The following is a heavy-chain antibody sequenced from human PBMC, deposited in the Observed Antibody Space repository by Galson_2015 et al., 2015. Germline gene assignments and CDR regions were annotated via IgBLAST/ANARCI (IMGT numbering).Heavy chain of an antibody. D-gene: IGHD3-22*01. Sequence: SLRLSCAASGFTVSSNYMSWVRQAPGKGLEWVSVIYSGGSTYYADSVKGRFTISRYNSKNTLYLQMNSLRAEDTAVYYCAREPSGYYDSSCYSDAFDIWGQGTMVTVSS. J-gene: IGHJ3*02. V-gene: IGHV3-53*01. CDR1: GFTVSSNY. CDR3: AREPSGYYDSSCYSDAFDI. CDR2: IYSGGST.